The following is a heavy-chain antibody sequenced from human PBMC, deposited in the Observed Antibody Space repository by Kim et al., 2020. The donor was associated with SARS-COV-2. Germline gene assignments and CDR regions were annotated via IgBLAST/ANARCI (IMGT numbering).Heavy chain of an antibody. CDR1: GFTFTDYA. Sequence: GGSLRLSCAASGFTFTDYAMSWVRQAPGKGLEWVSTINARRTTYYADSVKGRFTISRDSSKNTVDLQMNSLRAEDTAVYFCAKTIVEARFFEYWGQVTLV. CDR3: AKTIVEARFFEY. CDR2: INARRTT. V-gene: IGHV3-23*01. J-gene: IGHJ4*02. D-gene: IGHD1-26*01.